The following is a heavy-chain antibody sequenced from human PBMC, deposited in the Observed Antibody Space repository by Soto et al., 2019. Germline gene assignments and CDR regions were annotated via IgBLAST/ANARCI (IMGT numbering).Heavy chain of an antibody. J-gene: IGHJ6*02. Sequence: QVQLVESGGGVVQPGRSLRLSCAASGFTFSSYAMHWVRQAPGKGLEWVAVISYDGSNKYYADSVKGRFTISRDNSKNTLYLQMNSLGAEDTAVYYCARDSYYDFWSGYSPDSGMDVWGQGTTVTVSS. CDR2: ISYDGSNK. D-gene: IGHD3-3*01. CDR1: GFTFSSYA. V-gene: IGHV3-30-3*01. CDR3: ARDSYYDFWSGYSPDSGMDV.